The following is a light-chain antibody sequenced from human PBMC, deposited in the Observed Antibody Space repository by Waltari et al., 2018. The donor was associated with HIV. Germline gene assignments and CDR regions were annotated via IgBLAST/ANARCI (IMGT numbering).Light chain of an antibody. Sequence: QSVLTQPPSASGTPGQRVTISCSGSRFNIGTNTVNWYQQFPGTAPKRLIYSDNQRPSGVPDRFSGSKSDTSASLAISGLQSEDEADYYCGAWDDSLNGRVFGGGTKLTVL. V-gene: IGLV1-44*01. CDR1: RFNIGTNT. J-gene: IGLJ2*01. CDR3: GAWDDSLNGRV. CDR2: SDN.